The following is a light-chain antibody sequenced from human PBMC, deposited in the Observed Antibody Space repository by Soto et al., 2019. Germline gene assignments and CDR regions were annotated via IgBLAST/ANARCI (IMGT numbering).Light chain of an antibody. CDR3: QQHNNWPLT. CDR2: GAS. Sequence: EIVMTQSPATLSVSPGERATLSCRASQSMSSNLAWYQQKPGQAPRLLIYGASTWATGIPARFSGSGSGTEFTLTISSLQSEDFAVYYCQQHNNWPLTFGGGTNVEIK. CDR1: QSMSSN. V-gene: IGKV3-15*01. J-gene: IGKJ4*01.